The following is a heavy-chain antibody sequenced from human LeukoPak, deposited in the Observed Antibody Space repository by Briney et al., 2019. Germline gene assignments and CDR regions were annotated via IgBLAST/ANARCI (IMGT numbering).Heavy chain of an antibody. J-gene: IGHJ6*03. CDR1: GGSISSYY. V-gene: IGHV4-59*01. Sequence: SETLSLTCTVSGGSISSYYWSWIRQPPGKGLEWIGDIYYSGSTNYNPSLKSRVTISVDTSKKLFSLKLSSVTAADTAVYYCARDRREYFYYYYMDVWGKGTTVTVSS. CDR3: ARDRREYFYYYYMDV. D-gene: IGHD1-26*01. CDR2: IYYSGST.